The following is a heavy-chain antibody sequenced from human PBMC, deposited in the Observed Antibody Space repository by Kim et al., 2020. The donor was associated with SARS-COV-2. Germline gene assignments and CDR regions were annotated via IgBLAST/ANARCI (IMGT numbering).Heavy chain of an antibody. CDR1: GGSISTYY. V-gene: IGHV4-59*01. Sequence: SETLSLTCTVSGGSISTYYWSWIRQPPGKGLEWIGYIYYSGSTNYNPSLKSRVTISVDTSKNQFSLKLSSVTAADTAVYYCARGGGYYYGSGSLDAFDIWGQGTMVTVSS. CDR2: IYYSGST. D-gene: IGHD3-10*01. CDR3: ARGGGYYYGSGSLDAFDI. J-gene: IGHJ3*02.